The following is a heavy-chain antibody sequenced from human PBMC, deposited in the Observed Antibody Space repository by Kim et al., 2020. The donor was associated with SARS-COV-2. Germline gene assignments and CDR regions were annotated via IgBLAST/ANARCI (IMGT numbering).Heavy chain of an antibody. CDR3: ARDWEGLVIPHFDY. CDR2: ISSSSSYI. Sequence: GGSLRLSCAPSGFTFSSYSMNWVRQAPGKGLEWVSSISSSSSYIYYADSVKGRFTISRDNAKNSLYLQMNSLRAEDTAVYYCARDWEGLVIPHFDYWGQGTLVTVSS. V-gene: IGHV3-21*01. J-gene: IGHJ4*02. D-gene: IGHD3-9*01. CDR1: GFTFSSYS.